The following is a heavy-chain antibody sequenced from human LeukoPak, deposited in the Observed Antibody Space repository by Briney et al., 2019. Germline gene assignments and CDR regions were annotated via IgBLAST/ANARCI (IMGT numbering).Heavy chain of an antibody. J-gene: IGHJ5*02. Sequence: SETLSLTCAVYGGSFSGYYWSWIRQPPGKGLEWIGEINHSGSTNYNPSLKSRVTISVDTSKNQFSLRLSFVTAADTAVYYCARGDYCSSTSCYAQVGWFDPWGQGTLVTVSS. CDR3: ARGDYCSSTSCYAQVGWFDP. CDR2: INHSGST. V-gene: IGHV4-34*01. CDR1: GGSFSGYY. D-gene: IGHD2-2*01.